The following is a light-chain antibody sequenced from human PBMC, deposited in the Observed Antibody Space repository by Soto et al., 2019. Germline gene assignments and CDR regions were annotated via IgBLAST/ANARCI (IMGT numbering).Light chain of an antibody. J-gene: IGLJ1*01. CDR1: KNDIGVYDF. CDR2: EVV. CDR3: KSYAGRNTYV. V-gene: IGLV2-8*01. Sequence: QSVLTQPPSASGSPGQSVTISCTGTKNDIGVYDFVSWYQHHPGKAPRLIIYEVVQRPSGVPDRFSGSKSGNTASLTVSGLQAADEAAYFCKSYAGRNTYVLASGTMLTVL.